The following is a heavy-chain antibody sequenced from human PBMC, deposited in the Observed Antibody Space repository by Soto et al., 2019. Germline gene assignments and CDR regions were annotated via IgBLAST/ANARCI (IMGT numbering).Heavy chain of an antibody. CDR1: GGTFSSYA. J-gene: IGHJ5*02. V-gene: IGHV1-69*12. D-gene: IGHD2-15*01. CDR3: ASSGACGGSCYVWLWLSS. Sequence: QVQLVQSGAEVKKPGSSVKVSCKASGGTFSSYAISWVRQAPGQGLEWMGGIIPIFGTANYAQKFQGRVTVTADESTSTAYMELSSLRSEDTAVYYWASSGACGGSCYVWLWLSSWGQGTLVTVSS. CDR2: IIPIFGTA.